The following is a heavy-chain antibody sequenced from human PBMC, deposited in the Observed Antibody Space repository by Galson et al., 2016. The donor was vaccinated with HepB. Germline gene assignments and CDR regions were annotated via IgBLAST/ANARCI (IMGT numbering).Heavy chain of an antibody. CDR1: GFSFSAYW. Sequence: SLRLSCAASGFSFSAYWLTWVRQAPGKGLEYVANINEDGSRTHYLDSAKGRFTISRDNAKNSVALQMDSLRADDTALYYCWSGYTSGIWGQGTRVTVSS. CDR2: INEDGSRT. CDR3: WSGYTSGI. D-gene: IGHD6-19*01. J-gene: IGHJ3*02. V-gene: IGHV3-7*01.